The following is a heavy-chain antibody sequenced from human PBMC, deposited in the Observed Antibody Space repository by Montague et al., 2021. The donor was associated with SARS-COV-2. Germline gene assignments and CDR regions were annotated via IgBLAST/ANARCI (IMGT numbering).Heavy chain of an antibody. J-gene: IGHJ4*02. CDR1: GFTFSNYW. CDR2: IKPDGSGQ. CDR3: ARSLFSSGSF. V-gene: IGHV3-7*01. Sequence: SLRLSCPASGFTFSNYWMNWARRAPGKGLEWVASIKPDGSGQNYVDSVKGRFTISRDNAKKSLYLQMNSLRVDDTAVYYCARSLFSSGSFWGQGTLVTVSS. D-gene: IGHD3-10*01.